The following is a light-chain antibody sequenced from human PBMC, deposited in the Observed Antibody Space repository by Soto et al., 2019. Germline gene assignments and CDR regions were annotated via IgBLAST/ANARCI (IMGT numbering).Light chain of an antibody. V-gene: IGKV1-6*01. CDR3: LQDYGDSWT. Sequence: QMTQSPSSLSASVGEKIIITCRASRVVGSDVSWYQQKQGQAPKLLIYAASNLYTGVPSRFSGSRSGTEFTLTISSLQPEDFASYYCLQDYGDSWTFGQGTKVEIE. CDR1: RVVGSD. J-gene: IGKJ1*01. CDR2: AAS.